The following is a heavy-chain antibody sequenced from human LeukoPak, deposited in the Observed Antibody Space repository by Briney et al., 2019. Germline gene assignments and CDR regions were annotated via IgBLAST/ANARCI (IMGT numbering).Heavy chain of an antibody. D-gene: IGHD3-10*01. V-gene: IGHV7-4-1*02. J-gene: IGHJ6*02. CDR2: INTNTGNP. CDR1: GYTFTSYA. Sequence: GASVKVSCKASGYTFTSYAMNWVRQAPGQGLEWMGWINTNTGNPTYAQGFTGRFVFSLDTSVSTAYLQISSLKAEDTAVYYCARMIPGHPRLLWFGNYYYGMDVWGQGTTVTVSS. CDR3: ARMIPGHPRLLWFGNYYYGMDV.